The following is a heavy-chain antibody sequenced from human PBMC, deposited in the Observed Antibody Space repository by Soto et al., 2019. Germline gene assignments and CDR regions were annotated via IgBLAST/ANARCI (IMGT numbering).Heavy chain of an antibody. Sequence: HPGGSLRLSCAASGFTFSSYAMHWVRQAPGKGLEWVAVISYDGSNKYCADSVKGRFTISRDNSKNTLYLQMNSLRAEDTAVYYCARDGEATIFGVVIDWGQGTLVTVSS. CDR2: ISYDGSNK. CDR3: ARDGEATIFGVVID. J-gene: IGHJ4*02. CDR1: GFTFSSYA. V-gene: IGHV3-30-3*01. D-gene: IGHD3-3*01.